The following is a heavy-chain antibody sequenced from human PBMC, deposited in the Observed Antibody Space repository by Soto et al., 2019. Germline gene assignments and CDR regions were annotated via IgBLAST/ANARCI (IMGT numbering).Heavy chain of an antibody. Sequence: SETLSLTCTVSGASIYRSISYWGWIRQPPGKGLEWIGIIYYTGNTYYNPSLKSRVTISVDTSKNQVSLNLSSVTAADTAVYYCARLGVTMVRDNWFDPWGQGTLVTV. CDR2: IYYTGNT. CDR1: GASIYRSISY. CDR3: ARLGVTMVRDNWFDP. J-gene: IGHJ5*02. D-gene: IGHD3-10*01. V-gene: IGHV4-39*01.